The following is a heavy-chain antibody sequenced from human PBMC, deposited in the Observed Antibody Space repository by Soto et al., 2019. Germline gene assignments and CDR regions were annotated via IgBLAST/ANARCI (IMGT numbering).Heavy chain of an antibody. Sequence: SETLSITCTVSGGSISSYYWSWTRQPPGKGLEWIGYIYYSGSTNYNPSLKSRVTISVDTSKNQFSLKLSSVTAADTAVYYCARAPRGNYGYPSYFAYWGQGTLVTVSS. CDR1: GGSISSYY. V-gene: IGHV4-59*01. CDR3: ARAPRGNYGYPSYFAY. J-gene: IGHJ4*02. D-gene: IGHD5-18*01. CDR2: IYYSGST.